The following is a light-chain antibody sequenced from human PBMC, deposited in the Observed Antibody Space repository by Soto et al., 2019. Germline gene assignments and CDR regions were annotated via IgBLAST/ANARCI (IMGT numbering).Light chain of an antibody. Sequence: PGDRATLSCRASQTVSSYLAWYQQKPGQAPRLLIYDASSGATGIPARFSGSGSGTDFTLTITSLEPEDFAVYYCQQRSDWPSTFGGGTKVEIK. J-gene: IGKJ4*01. CDR2: DAS. CDR3: QQRSDWPST. CDR1: QTVSSY. V-gene: IGKV3-11*01.